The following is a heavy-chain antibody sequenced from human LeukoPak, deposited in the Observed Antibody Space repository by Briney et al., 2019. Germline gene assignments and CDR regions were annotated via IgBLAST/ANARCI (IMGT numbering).Heavy chain of an antibody. CDR2: INPNSGGT. V-gene: IGHV1-2*02. CDR1: GYTFTGYY. Sequence: ASVKVSCKASGYTFTGYYMHWVRQAPGQGLEWMGWINPNSGGTNYAQKFQGRVTMTRDTSISTAYMELSRLRSDDTAVYYCARGCSSTSCYEGYNWFDPWGQGTLVTVSS. D-gene: IGHD2-2*01. J-gene: IGHJ5*02. CDR3: ARGCSSTSCYEGYNWFDP.